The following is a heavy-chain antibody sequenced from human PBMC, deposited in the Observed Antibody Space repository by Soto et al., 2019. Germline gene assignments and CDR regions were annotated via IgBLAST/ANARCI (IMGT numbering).Heavy chain of an antibody. J-gene: IGHJ4*02. CDR2: ISYDGRSK. Sequence: GGSLRLSCAASGFTSSGSVMHWVRQSPGKGLEWVAVISYDGRSKHYADSVEGRFTISRDNSQNTLYLQMSSLRAEDTAVYYCARSYCGDDCALDYWGQGTLVTVSS. D-gene: IGHD2-21*02. CDR1: GFTSSGSV. CDR3: ARSYCGDDCALDY. V-gene: IGHV3-30*04.